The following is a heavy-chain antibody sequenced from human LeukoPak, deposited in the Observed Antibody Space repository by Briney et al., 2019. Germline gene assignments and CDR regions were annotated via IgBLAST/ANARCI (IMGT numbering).Heavy chain of an antibody. V-gene: IGHV4-4*02. CDR3: ARVNINNWHSCDY. D-gene: IGHD1-1*01. CDR1: GGSISSNNW. J-gene: IGHJ4*02. CDR2: IYHSESP. Sequence: SETLSLTCAVSGGSISSNNWWGWVRQPPGKGLEWIGEIYHSESPNYNPSLKSRVTISVDKSRNHFSLNLSSVTAADTAVYYCARVNINNWHSCDYWGQGTLVTVSS.